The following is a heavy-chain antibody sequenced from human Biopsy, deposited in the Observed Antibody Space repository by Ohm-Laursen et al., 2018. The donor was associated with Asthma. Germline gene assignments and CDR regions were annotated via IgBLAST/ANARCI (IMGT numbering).Heavy chain of an antibody. V-gene: IGHV4-39*01. CDR1: SGSGGYMRSGNYY. D-gene: IGHD6-13*01. CDR3: VRGSSSWHHGPFHYYYGLDV. CDR2: IYYSGTT. J-gene: IGHJ6*02. Sequence: TLSLTCSLSSGSGGYMRSGNYYWGWIRQPPGKGLEWIGSIYYSGTTYYNPSLESRVPVSADTQKKQFSLKLTSVTAADTAVYYCVRGSSSWHHGPFHYYYGLDVWGQGTTATVSS.